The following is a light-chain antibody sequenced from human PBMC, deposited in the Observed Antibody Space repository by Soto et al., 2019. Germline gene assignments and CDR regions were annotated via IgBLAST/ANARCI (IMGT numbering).Light chain of an antibody. CDR1: QSFLYSSNNKNY. CDR3: QQYYSTPLS. J-gene: IGKJ4*01. V-gene: IGKV4-1*01. Sequence: DVVMTQTPDSLAVSLGERATINCKSSQSFLYSSNNKNYLAWYQQKPGQPPKLLIYWASTRESGVPDRFSGSGSGTDFILTISSLQAEDVAVYYCQQYYSTPLSFGGGTKVDIK. CDR2: WAS.